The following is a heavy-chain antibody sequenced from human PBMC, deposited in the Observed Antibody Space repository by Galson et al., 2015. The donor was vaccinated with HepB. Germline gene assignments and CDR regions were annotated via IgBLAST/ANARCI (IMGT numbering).Heavy chain of an antibody. D-gene: IGHD2-21*02. CDR2: ISYSNNYT. CDR1: GFTFSTYS. Sequence: SLRLSCAASGFTFSTYSMNWVRQAPGKGLEWVSSISYSNNYTYYADSVKGRLTISRDNAKNSLYLQMNTLRAEDTAVYYCARSRGVVTARVDSWGQGTLVTVSS. J-gene: IGHJ4*02. V-gene: IGHV3-21*01. CDR3: ARSRGVVTARVDS.